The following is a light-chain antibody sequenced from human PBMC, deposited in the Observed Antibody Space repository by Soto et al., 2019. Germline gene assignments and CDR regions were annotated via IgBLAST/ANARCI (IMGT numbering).Light chain of an antibody. CDR1: QSVSSSY. CDR2: GAS. V-gene: IGKV3-20*01. Sequence: IVLTQSPYTRSLAPGERATLSSRARQSVSSSYLAWYQQKPGQAPRLLIYGASSRATGIPDRFSGSVSGRNFPHTSSGLGPGDFAVYYCQQYGSSPPSWTFGQGTKVDIK. J-gene: IGKJ1*01. CDR3: QQYGSSPPSWT.